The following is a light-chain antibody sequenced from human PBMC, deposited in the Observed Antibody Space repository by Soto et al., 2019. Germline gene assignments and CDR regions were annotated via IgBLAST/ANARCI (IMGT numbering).Light chain of an antibody. CDR3: TTWDDNLSAVV. CDR2: RND. J-gene: IGLJ2*01. V-gene: IGLV1-47*01. CDR1: SSNIGNNY. Sequence: QSVLTQPPSASGTPGQRVTISCSGSSSNIGNNYVHWYQQLPGTAPKLLIYRNDQRPSGVPDRFSGSKSGTSASLAISGLRSEDETDYYCTTWDDNLSAVVFGGGTKLTVL.